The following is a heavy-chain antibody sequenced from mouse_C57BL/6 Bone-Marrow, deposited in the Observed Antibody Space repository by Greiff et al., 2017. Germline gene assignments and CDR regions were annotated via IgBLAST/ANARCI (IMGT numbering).Heavy chain of an antibody. CDR1: GYTFSDYG. J-gene: IGHJ3*01. CDR3: APYYYGSSSFAY. V-gene: IGHV5-17*01. D-gene: IGHD1-1*01. Sequence: EVKLMESGGGLGKPGGSLKLSCAASGYTFSDYGMHWVRQAPEKGLEWVAYISSGSSTIYYADTVKGRFTISRDNAKNTLFLQMTSLRSEDTAMYYCAPYYYGSSSFAYWGQATLVTVSA. CDR2: ISSGSSTI.